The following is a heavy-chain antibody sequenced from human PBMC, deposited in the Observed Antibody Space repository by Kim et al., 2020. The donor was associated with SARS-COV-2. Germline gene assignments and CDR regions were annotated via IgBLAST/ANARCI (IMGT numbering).Heavy chain of an antibody. CDR2: IYYSGST. CDR3: ARVFKVASPLDY. V-gene: IGHV4-30-4*01. CDR1: GGSISSGDYY. Sequence: SETLSLTCTVSGGSISSGDYYWSWIRQPPGKGLEWIGYIYYSGSTYYNPSLKSRVTISVDTSKNQFSLKLSSVTAADTVVYYCARVFKVASPLDYWGQGTLVTVSS. D-gene: IGHD5-12*01. J-gene: IGHJ4*02.